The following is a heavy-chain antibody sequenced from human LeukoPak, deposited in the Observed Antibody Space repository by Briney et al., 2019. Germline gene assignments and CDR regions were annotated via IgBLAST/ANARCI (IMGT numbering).Heavy chain of an antibody. CDR3: ASLAGNPTADY. J-gene: IGHJ4*02. CDR2: INSGGSST. D-gene: IGHD6-19*01. Sequence: GGSLRLPCAASGFTFSSYWMHWVRQAPGKGLVWVSRINSGGSSTSYADSVKGRFTISRDNAKNTLYLQMNSLRAEDTAVYYCASLAGNPTADYWGQGTLVTVSS. CDR1: GFTFSSYW. V-gene: IGHV3-74*01.